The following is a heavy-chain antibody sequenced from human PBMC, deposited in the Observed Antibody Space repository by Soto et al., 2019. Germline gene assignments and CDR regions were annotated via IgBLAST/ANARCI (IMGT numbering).Heavy chain of an antibody. V-gene: IGHV3-48*03. CDR2: ICSSGHTI. Sequence: PGGSLRLSSVASGFTFSSDEMNWVRQSPGKELESVSYICSSGHTIYSAVSVKGRYTISRPNAKNPLYLQMNRLKAEATAVYYFPRNFPLVGPASPFDPYRELTLVIV. CDR1: GFTFSSDE. CDR3: PRNFPLVGPASPFDP. D-gene: IGHD6-6*01. J-gene: IGHJ5*02.